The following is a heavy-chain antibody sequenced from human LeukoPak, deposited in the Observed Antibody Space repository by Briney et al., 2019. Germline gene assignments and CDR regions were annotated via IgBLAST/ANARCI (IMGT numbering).Heavy chain of an antibody. CDR3: ATDRLGGWYDY. J-gene: IGHJ4*02. CDR1: GGTFSSYA. Sequence: GASVKVSCKASGGTFSSYAISWVRQAPGQGLEWMGGIIPIFGTANYAQKFQGRVTMTEDTSTDTAYMELSSLRSEDTAVYYCATDRLGGWYDYWGQGTLVTVSS. D-gene: IGHD6-19*01. V-gene: IGHV1-69*06. CDR2: IIPIFGTA.